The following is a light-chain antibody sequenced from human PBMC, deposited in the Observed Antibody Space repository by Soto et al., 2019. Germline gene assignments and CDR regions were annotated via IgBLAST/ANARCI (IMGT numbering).Light chain of an antibody. J-gene: IGLJ1*01. CDR3: SSYTSSSTYV. CDR1: SSDVGGYNF. CDR2: DVS. V-gene: IGLV2-14*03. Sequence: QSVLNRPASGSRSPGQSIAISCTGTSSDVGGYNFVSWYQQHPGKAPKLMIYDVSNRPSGVSDRFSGSKSGNTASLTISGLQAEDEADYYCSSYTSSSTYVFGTGTKVTVL.